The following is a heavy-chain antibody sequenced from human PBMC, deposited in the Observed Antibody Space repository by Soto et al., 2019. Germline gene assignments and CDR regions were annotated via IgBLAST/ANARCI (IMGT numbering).Heavy chain of an antibody. CDR3: ANTLVGGGVYFDY. CDR1: GFTFSSYG. CDR2: ISYDGSNK. V-gene: IGHV3-30*18. D-gene: IGHD1-26*01. J-gene: IGHJ4*01. Sequence: QVQLVESGGGVVQPGRSLRLSCAASGFTFSSYGMHWVRQAPGKGLEWVAVISYDGSNKYYADSVKGRFTISSDNSKNALYLQMNSLRAEDTAVYYWANTLVGGGVYFDYWGQGTLVTVSS.